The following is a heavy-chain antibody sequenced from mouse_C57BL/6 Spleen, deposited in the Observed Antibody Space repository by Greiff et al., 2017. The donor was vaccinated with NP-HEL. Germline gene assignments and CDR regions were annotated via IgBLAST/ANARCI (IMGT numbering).Heavy chain of an antibody. J-gene: IGHJ1*03. CDR3: ARPFYYDYEGWYFDV. CDR1: GYAFSSSW. CDR2: IYPGDGDT. Sequence: VKLQESGPELVKPGASVKISCKASGYAFSSSWMNWVKQRPGKGLEWIGRIYPGDGDTNYNGKFKGKATLTADKSSSTAYMQLSSLTSEDSAVYFCARPFYYDYEGWYFDVWGTGTTVTVSS. V-gene: IGHV1-82*01. D-gene: IGHD2-4*01.